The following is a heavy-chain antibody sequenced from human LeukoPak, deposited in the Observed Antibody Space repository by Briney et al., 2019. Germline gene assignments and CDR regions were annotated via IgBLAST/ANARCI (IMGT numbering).Heavy chain of an antibody. CDR1: GYTFTSYD. V-gene: IGHV1-8*01. CDR2: MNPNSGNT. J-gene: IGHJ4*02. CDR3: ASLSGSYYGGIDY. D-gene: IGHD1-26*01. Sequence: ASVKVSCTASGYTFTSYDINWVRQATGQGLEWMGWMNPNSGNTGYAQKFQGRVTMTRNTSISTAYMELSSLRSEDTAVYYCASLSGSYYGGIDYWGQGTLVTVSS.